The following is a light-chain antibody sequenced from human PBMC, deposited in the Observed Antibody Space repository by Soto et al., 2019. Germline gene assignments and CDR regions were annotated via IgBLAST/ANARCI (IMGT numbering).Light chain of an antibody. V-gene: IGKV2-28*01. CDR2: WGS. CDR1: QSLLHSNGYTY. Sequence: DIVMTQSPLSLPVTPGEPASISCRSSQSLLHSNGYTYLDWYLQKPGQSPQLLIYWGSNRASGVPDRFSGSGSGTDFTLKISRVEAEDVGVYYCMQALQTPLTFGPGTKVAIK. J-gene: IGKJ3*01. CDR3: MQALQTPLT.